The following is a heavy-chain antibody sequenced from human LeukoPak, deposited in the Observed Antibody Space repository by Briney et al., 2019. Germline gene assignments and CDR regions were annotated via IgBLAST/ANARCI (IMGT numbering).Heavy chain of an antibody. Sequence: PGGSLRLSCAASGFTFSDYYMSWVRQAPGKGLEWVAVISYDGSNKYYADSVKGRFTISRDNSKNTLYLQMNSLRAEDTAVYYCAKVLGRGYDYYYGMDVWGQGTTVTVSS. CDR3: AKVLGRGYDYYYGMDV. CDR1: GFTFSDYY. V-gene: IGHV3-30*18. D-gene: IGHD7-27*01. CDR2: ISYDGSNK. J-gene: IGHJ6*02.